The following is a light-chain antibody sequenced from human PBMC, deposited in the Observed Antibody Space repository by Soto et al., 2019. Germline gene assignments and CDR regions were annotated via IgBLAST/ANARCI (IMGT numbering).Light chain of an antibody. Sequence: EIVMTQSPATLSVSPGERATLSCRASQSISINLAWYQQKPGQAPRLLIYRASTRATGIPARFSGSGSGTEFTLTISSLQSEDFAVYYCQQCDNWPRTFGQGTKVDIK. V-gene: IGKV3-15*01. CDR1: QSISIN. CDR3: QQCDNWPRT. J-gene: IGKJ1*01. CDR2: RAS.